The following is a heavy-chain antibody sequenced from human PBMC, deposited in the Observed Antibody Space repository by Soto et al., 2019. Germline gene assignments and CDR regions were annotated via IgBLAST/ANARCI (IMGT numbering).Heavy chain of an antibody. D-gene: IGHD3-10*01. CDR1: GDTFKHCV. Sequence: QVQVVQSGVEVRRPGYSVKVSCKASGDTFKHCVISWVRQAPGQGLEWMGGIIPLFGTTAFAQRFQDSLTVTSDESTTTAYMELSRLRSEDTATYYCAAELGFGKLSVVWGQGNTVIVSS. V-gene: IGHV1-69*01. CDR2: IIPLFGTT. CDR3: AAELGFGKLSVV. J-gene: IGHJ6*01.